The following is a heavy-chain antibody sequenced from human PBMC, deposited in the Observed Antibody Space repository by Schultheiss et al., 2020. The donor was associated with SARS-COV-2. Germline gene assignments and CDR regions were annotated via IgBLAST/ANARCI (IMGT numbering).Heavy chain of an antibody. D-gene: IGHD3-22*01. CDR3: ARNYDSSGYVSWFGLQH. CDR2: ISSSSSYT. V-gene: IGHV3-21*05. Sequence: GGSLRLSCAASGFTFSSYSMNWVRQAPGKGLEWVSYISSSSSYTNYADSVKGRFTISRDNAKNSLYLQMNSLRAEDTAVYYCARNYDSSGYVSWFGLQHWGQGTLVTVSS. CDR1: GFTFSSYS. J-gene: IGHJ1*01.